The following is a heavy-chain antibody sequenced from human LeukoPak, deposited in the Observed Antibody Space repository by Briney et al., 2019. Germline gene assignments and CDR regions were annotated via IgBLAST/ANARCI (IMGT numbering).Heavy chain of an antibody. CDR3: ARESARLSATGYNYFDP. V-gene: IGHV4-61*01. J-gene: IGHJ5*02. Sequence: SETLSLTCSVSGDSVSSGSYFWNWIRQSPGKGLEWIGYIYYSGTTNYNPSLRSRVSMSVDASNNRFSLRLNSVTVADTAVYYCARESARLSATGYNYFDPWGQGTLVIVSS. CDR1: GDSVSSGSYF. CDR2: IYYSGTT. D-gene: IGHD5-24*01.